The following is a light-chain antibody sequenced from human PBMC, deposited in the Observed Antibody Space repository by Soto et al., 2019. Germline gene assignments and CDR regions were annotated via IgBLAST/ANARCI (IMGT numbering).Light chain of an antibody. CDR1: EGVRGD. J-gene: IGKJ5*01. Sequence: EIVMKQSPATLSVPPGDRATLSCRASEGVRGDVAWYQQRPGQAPRLLIYGGSIRAADVPARFSGSGFGTEFTLTISSLQSEDSAVYYCQQYNDWPTITFGQGTRLETK. CDR3: QQYNDWPTIT. CDR2: GGS. V-gene: IGKV3-15*01.